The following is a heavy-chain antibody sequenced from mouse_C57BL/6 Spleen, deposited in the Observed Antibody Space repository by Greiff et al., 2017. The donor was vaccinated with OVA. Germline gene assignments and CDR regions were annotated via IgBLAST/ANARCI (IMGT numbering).Heavy chain of an antibody. V-gene: IGHV1-22*01. CDR1: GYTFTDYN. Sequence: VQLQQSGPELVKPGASVKMSCKASGYTFTDYNMPWVKQSHEKSLEWIGYINPNNGGTSYNQKFKGKATLTVNKSSSTAYMELRSLTSEDTAVYYCAREETGRFAYWGQGTLVTVSA. CDR3: AREETGRFAY. D-gene: IGHD4-1*01. CDR2: INPNNGGT. J-gene: IGHJ3*01.